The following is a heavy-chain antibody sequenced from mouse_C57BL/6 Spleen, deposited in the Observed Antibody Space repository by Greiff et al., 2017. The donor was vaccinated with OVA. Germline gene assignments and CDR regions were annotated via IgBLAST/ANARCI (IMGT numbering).Heavy chain of an antibody. D-gene: IGHD1-1*01. CDR1: GFTFSSYA. CDR2: ISSGGDYI. V-gene: IGHV5-9-1*02. Sequence: EVQRVESGEGLVKPGGSLKLSCAASGFTFSSYAMSWVRQTPEKRLEWVAYISSGGDYIYYADTVKGRFTISRDNAMNTLYLQMSSLKSDDTAMYYCTREGGSSRMDDWGQGTSVTVSS. CDR3: TREGGSSRMDD. J-gene: IGHJ4*01.